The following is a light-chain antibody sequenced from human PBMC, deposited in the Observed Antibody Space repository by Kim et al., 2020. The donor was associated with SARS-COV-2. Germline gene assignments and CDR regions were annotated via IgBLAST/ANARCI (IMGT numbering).Light chain of an antibody. CDR1: SSDVVGYNY. V-gene: IGLV2-14*04. CDR3: SSYTSSSTLV. CDR2: DVS. J-gene: IGLJ3*02. Sequence: GQSFTISCTGTSSDVVGYNYVSWYQQHPGKAPKLMIYDVSKRPSGVSNRFSGSKSGNTASLTISGLQAEDEADYYCSSYTSSSTLVFGGGTQLTVL.